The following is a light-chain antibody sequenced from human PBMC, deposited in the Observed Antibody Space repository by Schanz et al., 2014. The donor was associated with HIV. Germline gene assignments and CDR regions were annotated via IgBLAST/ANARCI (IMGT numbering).Light chain of an antibody. CDR3: QQYYSYPWT. J-gene: IGKJ1*01. CDR2: KAS. V-gene: IGKV1-5*03. CDR1: QSITDS. Sequence: DIQMTQSPPTLSASVGDRVTITCRASQSITDSLAWYQQKPGKAPKLLIYKASNLESGVPSRFRGRGSGTEFTLTITSLQPDDFATYHCQQYYSYPWTFGQGTKVEIK.